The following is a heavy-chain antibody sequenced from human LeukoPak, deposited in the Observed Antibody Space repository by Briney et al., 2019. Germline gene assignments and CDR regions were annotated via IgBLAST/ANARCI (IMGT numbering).Heavy chain of an antibody. V-gene: IGHV1-46*01. CDR1: GYTFTSYY. Sequence: ASVKVSCKASGYTFTSYYMHWVRQAPGQGLEWMGIINPSGGSTSYAQKFQGRVTMTRDTSRSTVYMELSSLRSEDTAVYYCAREGSGWYYLLFWGPGTLVTVSS. CDR2: INPSGGST. J-gene: IGHJ4*02. CDR3: AREGSGWYYLLF. D-gene: IGHD6-19*01.